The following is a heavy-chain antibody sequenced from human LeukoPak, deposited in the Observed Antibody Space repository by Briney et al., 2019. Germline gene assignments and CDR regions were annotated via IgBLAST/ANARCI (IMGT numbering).Heavy chain of an antibody. J-gene: IGHJ6*03. V-gene: IGHV5-51*01. Sequence: GTSLQISCKASGYSFTSYWIGWVRQLPGKGLEWMGIIYPGDSNTRYSPSFQGQVTISADKSITTAYLQWSSLKASDTAMYYCATPGEISGTNYYYFMDVWGTGTTVIVSS. CDR3: ATPGEISGTNYYYFMDV. D-gene: IGHD1-20*01. CDR1: GYSFTSYW. CDR2: IYPGDSNT.